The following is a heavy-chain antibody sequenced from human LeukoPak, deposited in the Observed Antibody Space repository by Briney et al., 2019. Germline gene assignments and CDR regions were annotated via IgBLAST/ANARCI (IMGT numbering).Heavy chain of an antibody. CDR3: ARETRAEFDY. CDR2: MWYDGSNK. CDR1: GYPFSRYG. J-gene: IGHJ4*02. V-gene: IGHV3-33*01. Sequence: GSSLRLSCAASGYPFSRYGMHWVRQAPGKGLEGVAVMWYDGSNKYYADSVKGRFTISRDNSKNTLYLQMNSLRAEDTAVYYCARETRAEFDYWGQGTLVTVSS.